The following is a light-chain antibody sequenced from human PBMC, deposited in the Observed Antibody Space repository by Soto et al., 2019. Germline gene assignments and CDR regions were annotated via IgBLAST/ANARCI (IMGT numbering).Light chain of an antibody. J-gene: IGLJ1*01. Sequence: SYELTQPPSVSVAPGLTARITCGGNSIGSKSVHWYQQKPGQPPLLVVFDDSDRPSGIPERFSGSNSGNTATLTISRVEAGDEADYYCQVWDNTGDNNYVFGTGTKLTVL. V-gene: IGLV3-21*02. CDR2: DDS. CDR1: SIGSKS. CDR3: QVWDNTGDNNYV.